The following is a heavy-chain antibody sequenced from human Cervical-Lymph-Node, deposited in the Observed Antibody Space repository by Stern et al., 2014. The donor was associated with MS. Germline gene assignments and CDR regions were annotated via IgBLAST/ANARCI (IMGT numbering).Heavy chain of an antibody. J-gene: IGHJ4*02. CDR2: IYPGDSDT. Sequence: VQLVQSGAEVKKPGESLKISCQASGYSFTTYWIGWVRQMPGKGLEWMGIIYPGDSDTRYSPSFQGQVTISADKSSSPAYLQWNNLKASDTAIYYCARQRYFDYWGQGTLVTVSS. CDR1: GYSFTTYW. CDR3: ARQRYFDY. V-gene: IGHV5-51*01.